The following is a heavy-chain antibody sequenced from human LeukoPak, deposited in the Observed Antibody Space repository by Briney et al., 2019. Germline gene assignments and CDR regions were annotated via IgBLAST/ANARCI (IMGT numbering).Heavy chain of an antibody. CDR1: GYSFTNYW. CDR3: ASYDSTGYNC. J-gene: IGHJ4*02. D-gene: IGHD3-22*01. Sequence: GASLKISCKGSGYSFTNYWIAWVGQLPGKGLEWMGIIYPGDSDIRNSPSFQGQVTISADKSISTAYLQWSSLKASDTAIYYCASYDSTGYNCWGQGTLVTVSS. CDR2: IYPGDSDI. V-gene: IGHV5-51*01.